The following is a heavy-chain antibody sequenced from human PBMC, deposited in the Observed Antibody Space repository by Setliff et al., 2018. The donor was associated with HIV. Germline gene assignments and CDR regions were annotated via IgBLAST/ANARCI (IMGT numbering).Heavy chain of an antibody. Sequence: PSETLSLTCSVSGGSISSSSYHWAWIRQPPGKGLEWIGTIYYSGNTYYNPSLKSRLTISLDTSTNKFSLKLSSVTAADTAIYYCATLNFPLNWFDPWGQGTPVTVSS. CDR2: IYYSGNT. V-gene: IGHV4-39*01. J-gene: IGHJ5*02. CDR1: GGSISSSSYH. CDR3: ATLNFPLNWFDP.